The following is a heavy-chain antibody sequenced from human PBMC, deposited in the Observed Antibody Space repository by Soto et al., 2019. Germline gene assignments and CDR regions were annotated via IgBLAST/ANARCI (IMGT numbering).Heavy chain of an antibody. D-gene: IGHD1-1*01. V-gene: IGHV4-4*02. J-gene: IGHJ6*02. Sequence: QVQLQESGPGLVKPSGTLSLTCAVSGGSISSSNWWSWVRQPPGKGLEWIGEIYHSGSTNYNPSLKSRLTISVDKSKNQFSLKLSSVTAADTAVYYCARFILDHDPYYYYGMDVWGQGTTVTVSS. CDR3: ARFILDHDPYYYYGMDV. CDR1: GGSISSSNW. CDR2: IYHSGST.